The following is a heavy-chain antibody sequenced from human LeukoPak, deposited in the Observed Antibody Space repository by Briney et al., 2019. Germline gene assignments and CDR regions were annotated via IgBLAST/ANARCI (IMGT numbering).Heavy chain of an antibody. Sequence: PGRSLRLSCAASGFTFSSYVMHWVRQAPGKGLEWVAVIWYDGSNKYYADSVKGRFTISRDNSENTLYLQMNSLRAEGTAVYYCAKGPFPSDYWGQGTLVTVSS. V-gene: IGHV3-33*06. CDR3: AKGPFPSDY. CDR2: IWYDGSNK. D-gene: IGHD3-10*01. J-gene: IGHJ4*02. CDR1: GFTFSSYV.